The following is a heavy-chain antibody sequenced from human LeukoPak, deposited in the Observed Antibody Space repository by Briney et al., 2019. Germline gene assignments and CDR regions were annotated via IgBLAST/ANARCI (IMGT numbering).Heavy chain of an antibody. CDR1: GGSISSSSYY. CDR2: IYYSGST. D-gene: IGHD3-9*01. J-gene: IGHJ4*02. V-gene: IGHV4-39*07. CDR3: ARAGFKDYDILTGLFDY. Sequence: SETLSLTCTVSGGSISSSSYYWGWIRQPPGKGLEWIGIIYYSGSTYYNPSLKSRVTISVDTSKNQFSLKLSSVTAADTAVYYCARAGFKDYDILTGLFDYWGQGTLVTVSS.